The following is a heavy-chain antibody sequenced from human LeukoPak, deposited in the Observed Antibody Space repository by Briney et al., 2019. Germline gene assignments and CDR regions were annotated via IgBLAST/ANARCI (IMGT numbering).Heavy chain of an antibody. CDR1: GYTFASYY. CDR2: INPSGGST. CDR3: ARVGSPLGMDV. Sequence: ASVKVSCKASGYTFASYYMHWVRQAPGQGLEWMGIINPSGGSTSYAQKFQGRVTMTRDTSTSTVYMELSSLRSEDTAVYYCARVGSPLGMDVWGQGTTVTVSS. J-gene: IGHJ6*02. V-gene: IGHV1-46*01.